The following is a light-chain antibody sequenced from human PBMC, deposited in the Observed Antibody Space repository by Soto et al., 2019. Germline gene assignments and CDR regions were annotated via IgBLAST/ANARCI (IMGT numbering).Light chain of an antibody. J-gene: IGKJ3*01. CDR3: QQYGRSPFT. CDR2: GAS. V-gene: IGKV3-20*01. CDR1: QSVASSY. Sequence: ENVLTQSPGTLSLSPGERATLVCRASQSVASSYLAWYQQKPGQAPRLLIYGASSRATGVPDWFSASGSGTDFTLTISRLEPEDFAVYYCQQYGRSPFTFGPGTKVDIK.